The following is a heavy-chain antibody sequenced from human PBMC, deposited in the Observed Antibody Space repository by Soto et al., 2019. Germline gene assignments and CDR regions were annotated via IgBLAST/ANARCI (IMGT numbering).Heavy chain of an antibody. CDR1: GFTFSGHA. Sequence: GGSLRLSCTASGFTFSGHAMHWVRQAPGKGLEWVAQIWYDGSNKYYADSVKGRFTISRDNSKNTLYLQMNSLRAEDTAVYYCAKAVLLWFGELWRGFDYWGQGTLVTVSS. D-gene: IGHD3-10*01. V-gene: IGHV3-30*02. CDR3: AKAVLLWFGELWRGFDY. CDR2: IWYDGSNK. J-gene: IGHJ4*02.